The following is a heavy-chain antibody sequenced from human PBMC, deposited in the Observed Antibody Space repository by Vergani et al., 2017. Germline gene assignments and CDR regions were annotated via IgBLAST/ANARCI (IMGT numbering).Heavy chain of an antibody. CDR1: GFTFSSYA. J-gene: IGHJ6*03. Sequence: EVQLLESGGGLVQPGGSLRLSCAASGFTFSSYAMSWVRQAPGKGLEWVSAISGSGGSTYYADSVKGRFTISRDNSKNTLYLQMNSLRAEDTAVYYCARVWQQRDYYYYYMDVWGKGTTVTVSS. CDR2: ISGSGGST. V-gene: IGHV3-23*01. CDR3: ARVWQQRDYYYYYMDV. D-gene: IGHD6-13*01.